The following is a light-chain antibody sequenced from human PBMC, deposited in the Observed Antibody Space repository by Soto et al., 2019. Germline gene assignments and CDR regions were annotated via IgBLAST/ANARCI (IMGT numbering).Light chain of an antibody. CDR3: NAQADNGKHV. V-gene: IGLV2-8*01. CDR2: EVS. J-gene: IGLJ1*01. CDR1: SNDVGHSSF. Sequence: QSVLTQPPSASGSPGQSVTISCTGNSNDVGHSSFISWYQHHPGKGPKLIIYEVSKRPSGVPDRFSGSKSGNTASLSVSGLQDEDEADYFCNAQADNGKHVFGTGTKVTVL.